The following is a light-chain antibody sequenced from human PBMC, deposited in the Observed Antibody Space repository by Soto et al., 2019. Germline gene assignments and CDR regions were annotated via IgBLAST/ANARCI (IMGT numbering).Light chain of an antibody. J-gene: IGLJ3*02. CDR3: SSYTSSSTQV. CDR2: EVN. CDR1: SSDFGDHKS. V-gene: IGLV2-14*01. Sequence: QLVLTQVASVSGSPGQSITISCTGASSDFGDHKSVSWYQHHPGKAPKLIIYEVNYRPSGVSSRFSGSRSGNTASLTISGLQAEDEADYYCSSYTSSSTQVFGGGTKLTVL.